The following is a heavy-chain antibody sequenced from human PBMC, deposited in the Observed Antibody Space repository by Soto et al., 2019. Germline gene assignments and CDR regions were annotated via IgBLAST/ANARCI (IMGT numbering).Heavy chain of an antibody. V-gene: IGHV3-73*01. Sequence: GGSLILSCAASGFTFGASALQWVRQASGKGLEWLGRIGSKGETYATAYAASVKGRFTISRDDSKNTAYLQMNSLESEDTAVYYCAKDKTMIAPDGPWGQGTLVTVSS. CDR2: IGSKGETYAT. CDR3: AKDKTMIAPDGP. D-gene: IGHD3-22*01. CDR1: GFTFGASA. J-gene: IGHJ5*02.